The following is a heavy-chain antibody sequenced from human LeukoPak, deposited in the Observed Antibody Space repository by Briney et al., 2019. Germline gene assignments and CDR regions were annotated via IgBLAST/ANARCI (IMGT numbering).Heavy chain of an antibody. CDR3: ARTYYDILTGYSLSDY. CDR1: GYSFPSYW. D-gene: IGHD3-9*01. CDR2: IDPSDSYT. Sequence: GESLKISCKGSGYSFPSYWITWVRQVPGKGLEWMGSIDPSDSYTNYSPSFQGHVTISADKSISTAYLQWSSLMASDTAMYYCARTYYDILTGYSLSDYWGQGTLVTVSS. V-gene: IGHV5-10-1*01. J-gene: IGHJ4*02.